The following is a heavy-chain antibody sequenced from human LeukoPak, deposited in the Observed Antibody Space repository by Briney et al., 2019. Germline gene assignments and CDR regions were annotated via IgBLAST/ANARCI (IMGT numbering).Heavy chain of an antibody. J-gene: IGHJ3*01. CDR3: ARQGMWGAFDF. CDR1: GFTFTGYY. Sequence: ASVKVSCKASGFTFTGYYMHWVRQAPGQGLEWMGRLNPNSGGTNYAQKFQGRVTMTRDTSISTAYMELSGLRSDDTAIYYCARQGMWGAFDFWGQGTMVTVSS. D-gene: IGHD1-26*01. V-gene: IGHV1-2*06. CDR2: LNPNSGGT.